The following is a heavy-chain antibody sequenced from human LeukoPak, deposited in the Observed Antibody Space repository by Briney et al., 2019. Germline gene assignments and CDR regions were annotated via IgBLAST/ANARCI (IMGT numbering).Heavy chain of an antibody. CDR1: GHSFTTYW. CDR2: IYPGDYET. Sequence: GESLKISCKGSGHSFTTYWIGWVRQMPGKGLEWMGIIYPGDYETRYSPSFQGQVTISADKSISAAYLQWSSQKASDTAMYYCARLTTVTTTTPYYMDVWGKGTTVTVSS. V-gene: IGHV5-51*01. CDR3: ARLTTVTTTTPYYMDV. D-gene: IGHD4-11*01. J-gene: IGHJ6*03.